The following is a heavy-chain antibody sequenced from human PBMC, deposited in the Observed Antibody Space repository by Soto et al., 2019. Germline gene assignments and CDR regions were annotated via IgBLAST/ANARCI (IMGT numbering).Heavy chain of an antibody. V-gene: IGHV1-69*02. CDR2: IIPILGIA. D-gene: IGHD1-1*01. Sequence: QVQLVQSGAEVKKPGSSVKVSCKASGGTFSSYTISWVRQAPGQGLEWMGRIIPILGIANYAQKFQGRVTITSEKSTSTGDIELSSLRSEDTAVYYCASQADNWNEEGTGGDAFDIWGQGTMVTVSS. J-gene: IGHJ3*02. CDR1: GGTFSSYT. CDR3: ASQADNWNEEGTGGDAFDI.